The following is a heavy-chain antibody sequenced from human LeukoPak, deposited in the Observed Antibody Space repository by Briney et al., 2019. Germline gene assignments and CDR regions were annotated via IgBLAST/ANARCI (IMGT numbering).Heavy chain of an antibody. D-gene: IGHD6-25*01. Sequence: GGSLRLSCAASGFTFSSHGMNWVRQAPGKGLDWVSGITGLGESTYYADSVKGRFTISRDNSKNTLYLQMNSLRAGDTAIYYCAKDRRLASFDYGGQGTLVTVSS. CDR1: GFTFSSHG. CDR2: ITGLGEST. J-gene: IGHJ4*02. CDR3: AKDRRLASFDY. V-gene: IGHV3-23*01.